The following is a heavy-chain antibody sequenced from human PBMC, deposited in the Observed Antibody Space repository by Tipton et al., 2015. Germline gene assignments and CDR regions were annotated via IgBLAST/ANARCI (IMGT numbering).Heavy chain of an antibody. CDR1: GGSISSKY. CDR3: ARMDILGNWFDP. CDR2: VFYTGST. D-gene: IGHD2-2*03. J-gene: IGHJ5*02. Sequence: TLSLTCTVSGGSISSKYWSWIRQPPGKGLEWIGYVFYTGSTYYNPSLESRVTMSLDTSKNQFSLRLSSVTAADTAVYYCARMDILGNWFDPWGQGTLVTVSS. V-gene: IGHV4-59*12.